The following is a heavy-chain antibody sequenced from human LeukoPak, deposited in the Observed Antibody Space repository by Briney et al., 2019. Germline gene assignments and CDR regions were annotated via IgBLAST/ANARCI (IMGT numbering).Heavy chain of an antibody. J-gene: IGHJ4*02. Sequence: AGGSLRLSCAASGFTFSSYAMSWVRQAPGKGLEWVSAISGSGGSTYYADSVKGRFTISRDNSKNTLYLQMNSLRAEDTAVYYCAKDIAVAGPTAGDYWGQGTLVTVSS. D-gene: IGHD6-19*01. CDR2: ISGSGGST. CDR1: GFTFSSYA. V-gene: IGHV3-23*01. CDR3: AKDIAVAGPTAGDY.